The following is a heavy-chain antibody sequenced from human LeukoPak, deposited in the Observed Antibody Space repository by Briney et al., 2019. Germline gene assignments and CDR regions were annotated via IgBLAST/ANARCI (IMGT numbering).Heavy chain of an antibody. CDR1: GGSISSGGYY. J-gene: IGHJ4*02. Sequence: ASGTLSLTCAVSGGSISSGGYYWSWIRQHPGKGLEWIGYIYYSGSTYYNPSLKSRVTISVDTSKNQFSLKLSSVTAADTAVYYCARVSWAGGKLGTYFDYWGQGTLVTVSS. D-gene: IGHD7-27*01. CDR3: ARVSWAGGKLGTYFDY. CDR2: IYYSGST. V-gene: IGHV4-31*11.